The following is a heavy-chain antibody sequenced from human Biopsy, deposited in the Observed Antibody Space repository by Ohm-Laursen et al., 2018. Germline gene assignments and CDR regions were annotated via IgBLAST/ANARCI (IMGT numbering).Heavy chain of an antibody. CDR3: ATGPYYDTRFYYNVRPFDF. Sequence: ASVKVSCKASGYTFTGYYLHWVRQTGGKGLEWMGGFDREERKTVYAEKFQGRVTMTEDTSTDTVYMEVTSLRSDDTVVYYCATGPYYDTRFYYNVRPFDFWGQGTLVTVSS. CDR2: FDREERKT. V-gene: IGHV1-24*01. CDR1: GYTFTGYY. J-gene: IGHJ4*02. D-gene: IGHD3-10*01.